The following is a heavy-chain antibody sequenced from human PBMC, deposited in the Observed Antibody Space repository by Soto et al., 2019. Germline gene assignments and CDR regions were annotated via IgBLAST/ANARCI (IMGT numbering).Heavy chain of an antibody. CDR3: ARDTCSSTSCYTSYNNYYGMDV. CDR1: GFPFSSYE. D-gene: IGHD2-2*02. CDR2: ISSSGSTI. Sequence: PGGSLRLSCAASGFPFSSYEMNWVRQSPGKGLEWVSYISSSGSTIYYADSVKGRFTISRDNDKNSLYLQMNSLRAEDTAVYYCARDTCSSTSCYTSYNNYYGMDVWGQGTRVTVSS. J-gene: IGHJ6*02. V-gene: IGHV3-48*03.